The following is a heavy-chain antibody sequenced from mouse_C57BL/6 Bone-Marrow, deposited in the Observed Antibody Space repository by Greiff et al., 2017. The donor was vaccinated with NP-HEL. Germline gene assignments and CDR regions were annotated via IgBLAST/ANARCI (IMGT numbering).Heavy chain of an antibody. CDR1: GYTFTSYW. V-gene: IGHV1-64*01. CDR2: IHPNSGST. D-gene: IGHD2-1*01. Sequence: VQLQQSGAELVKPGASVKLSCKASGYTFTSYWMHWVKQRPGQGLEWIGMIHPNSGSTNYNEKFKSKATLTVDKSSSTAYMQLSSLTSEDSAVYYCVIYYGNYGDYWGQGTSVTVSS. J-gene: IGHJ4*01. CDR3: VIYYGNYGDY.